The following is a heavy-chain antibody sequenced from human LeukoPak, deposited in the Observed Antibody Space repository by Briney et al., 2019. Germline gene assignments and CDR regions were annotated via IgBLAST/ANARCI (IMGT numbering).Heavy chain of an antibody. V-gene: IGHV4-59*01. CDR3: ARVEYSSSWHFDY. J-gene: IGHJ4*02. D-gene: IGHD6-13*01. CDR1: GGSISSYY. Sequence: KPSETLSLTCTVSGGSISSYYWSWIRQPPGEGLEWIGYIYYSGSTNYNPSLKSRVTISVDTSKNQFSLKLSSVTAADTAVYYCARVEYSSSWHFDYWGQGTMVTVSS. CDR2: IYYSGST.